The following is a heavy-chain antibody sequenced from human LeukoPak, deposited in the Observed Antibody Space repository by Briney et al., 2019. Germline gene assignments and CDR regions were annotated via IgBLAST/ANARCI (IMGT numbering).Heavy chain of an antibody. V-gene: IGHV4-59*01. CDR3: ARGYFDRLSSHSFDY. J-gene: IGHJ4*02. Sequence: PSETLSLTCTVSGGSISSYYGSWIRQPPGKGLEWIGYIYYSGSTNYNPSLKSRVTISVDTSKNQFSLKLSSVTAADTAVYYCARGYFDRLSSHSFDYWGQGTLVTVSS. D-gene: IGHD3-9*01. CDR2: IYYSGST. CDR1: GGSISSYY.